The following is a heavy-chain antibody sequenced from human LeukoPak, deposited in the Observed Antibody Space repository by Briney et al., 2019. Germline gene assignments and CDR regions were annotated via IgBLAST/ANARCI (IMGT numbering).Heavy chain of an antibody. CDR1: GFTVSNNY. D-gene: IGHD5-12*01. V-gene: IGHV3-53*01. J-gene: IGHJ4*02. CDR2: IHSGGTT. CDR3: ARDSDSGYGPFAS. Sequence: PGGSLRLSCAASGFTVSNNYKSWVRQAPGKGLEWVSVIHSGGTTNYADSVQGRFTISRDNSKTTVYLHMNSLRAEDTAVYYCARDSDSGYGPFASWGQGTLVTVSS.